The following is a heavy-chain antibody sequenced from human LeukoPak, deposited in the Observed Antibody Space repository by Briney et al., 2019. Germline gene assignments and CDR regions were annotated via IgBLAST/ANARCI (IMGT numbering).Heavy chain of an antibody. J-gene: IGHJ4*02. CDR2: INPDGGDT. CDR3: ARGFSPYYYDSSGYPPDY. D-gene: IGHD3-22*01. CDR1: GFTFSSNW. V-gene: IGHV3-74*01. Sequence: GGSLRLSCAASGFTFSSNWMHWIRQVPGEGLVWVARINPDGGDTSYADSVKGRFTISRDNAKNSLYLQMNSLRAEDTAVYYCARGFSPYYYDSSGYPPDYWGQGTLVTVSS.